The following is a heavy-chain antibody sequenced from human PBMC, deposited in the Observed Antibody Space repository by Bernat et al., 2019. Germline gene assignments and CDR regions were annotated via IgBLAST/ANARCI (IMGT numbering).Heavy chain of an antibody. CDR3: ARDPPSTTNYFDC. J-gene: IGHJ4*02. V-gene: IGHV1-3*01. CDR1: GYTFTSYA. Sequence: QVQLVQSGAEVKNPGASVKVSCKASGYTFTSYAIHWVRQAPGQGLEWMAWIDAGNGNRRYSQKFQGRVTITRDTSASTVYMELSSLRSEDTAVYFCARDPPSTTNYFDCWGQGTLVTVSS. CDR2: IDAGNGNR. D-gene: IGHD5/OR15-5a*01.